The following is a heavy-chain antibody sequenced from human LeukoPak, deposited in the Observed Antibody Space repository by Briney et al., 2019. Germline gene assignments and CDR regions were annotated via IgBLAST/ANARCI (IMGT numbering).Heavy chain of an antibody. CDR2: IYTSGSS. CDR3: ARDISVAGSFLLFYY. Sequence: SETLSLTCTVSGGSISSYYWSWIRQPAGKGLEWIGRIYTSGSSNSNPSLKSRVTMSADTSKTQFSLKLSSVTAADTAVYYCARDISVAGSFLLFYYWGQGTLGTVSS. CDR1: GGSISSYY. J-gene: IGHJ4*02. D-gene: IGHD6-19*01. V-gene: IGHV4-4*07.